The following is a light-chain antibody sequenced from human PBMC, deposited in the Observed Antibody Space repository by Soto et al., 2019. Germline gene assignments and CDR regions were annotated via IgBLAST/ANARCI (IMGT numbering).Light chain of an antibody. CDR1: NSNIGTKN. CDR2: DNI. CDR3: GTWDSSLSGGV. J-gene: IGLJ2*01. V-gene: IGLV1-51*01. Sequence: QSVLTQPPSVSAAPGQTVTISCSGSNSNIGTKNVCWYQQLPGTAPKLLIYDNIKRPSVIPDRFSASKSGTSATLAITGLQTGDEADYYCGTWDSSLSGGVFGGGTKLTGL.